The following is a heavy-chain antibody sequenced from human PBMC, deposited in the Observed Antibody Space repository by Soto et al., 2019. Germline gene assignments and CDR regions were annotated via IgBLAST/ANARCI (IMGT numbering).Heavy chain of an antibody. CDR3: ARESEDLTSNFDY. CDR1: GFTFSTYA. J-gene: IGHJ4*02. CDR2: LTPSGGET. Sequence: HPGGSLRLSCVASGFTFSTYAMSWVRQAPGKGLEWVSALTPSGGETYYADSVKGRFTISRDNAKNSPYLEMNSLRAEDTAVYYCARESEDLTSNFDYWGQGTLVTVSS. V-gene: IGHV3-23*01.